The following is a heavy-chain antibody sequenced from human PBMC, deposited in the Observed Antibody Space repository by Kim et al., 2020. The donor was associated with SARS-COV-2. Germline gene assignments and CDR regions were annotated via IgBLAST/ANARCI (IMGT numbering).Heavy chain of an antibody. CDR2: ISAYNGNT. D-gene: IGHD6-19*01. CDR1: GYTFTSYG. V-gene: IGHV1-18*04. CDR3: ARAVAVAPRPTDFDY. J-gene: IGHJ4*02. Sequence: ASVKVSCKASGYTFTSYGISWVRQAPGQGLEWMGWISAYNGNTNYAQKLQGRVTMTTDTSTSTAYMELRSLRSDDTAVYYCARAVAVAPRPTDFDYWGQRTLVTVSS.